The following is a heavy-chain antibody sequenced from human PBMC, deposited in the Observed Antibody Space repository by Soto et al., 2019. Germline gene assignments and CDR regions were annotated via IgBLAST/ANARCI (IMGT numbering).Heavy chain of an antibody. V-gene: IGHV4-30-4*01. CDR3: ARYQKGPFDY. CDR1: GGSISSGDYY. CDR2: IYYTGST. J-gene: IGHJ4*02. Sequence: QVQLQESGPGLVKPLQTLSLTCTVSGGSISSGDYYWSWIRQPPGKGLEWIGYIYYTGSTYYNPSLKSRLTISVDTSKNQFSLKLTSVTAADTAVYFCARYQKGPFDYWGQGTLVTVTS. D-gene: IGHD2-2*01.